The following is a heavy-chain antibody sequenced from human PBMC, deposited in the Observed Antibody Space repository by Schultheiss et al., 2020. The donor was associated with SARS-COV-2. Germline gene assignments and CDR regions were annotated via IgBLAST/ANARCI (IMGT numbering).Heavy chain of an antibody. V-gene: IGHV3-7*01. CDR3: ARNAGRRYPFDY. CDR1: GFNFGSYW. D-gene: IGHD1-1*01. J-gene: IGHJ4*02. Sequence: GGSLRLSCATSGFNFGSYWMTWVRQAPGKGLEWVANMRGDGGMLNYMGSVKGRFTISRDNAKNSLYLQMNSLRAEDTAVYYCARNAGRRYPFDYWGQGTLVTVSS. CDR2: MRGDGGML.